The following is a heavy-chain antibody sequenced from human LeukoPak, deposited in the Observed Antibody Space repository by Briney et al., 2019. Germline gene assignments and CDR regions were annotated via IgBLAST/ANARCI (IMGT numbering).Heavy chain of an antibody. CDR3: ARHEDGDYQMFH. V-gene: IGHV4-59*08. CDR1: GGSISSYY. CDR2: IYYSGST. J-gene: IGHJ4*02. D-gene: IGHD3-10*02. Sequence: KPSETLSLTCTVSGGSISSYYWGWVRQPPGEGLEWIGYIYYSGSTNYNPSLKSRATISEDTSKNQLSLKLTSVTAADMAVYYCARHEDGDYQMFHWGQGTLVTVSS.